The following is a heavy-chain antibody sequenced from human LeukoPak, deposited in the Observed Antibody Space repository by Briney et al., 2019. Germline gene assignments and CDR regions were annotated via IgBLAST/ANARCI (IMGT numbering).Heavy chain of an antibody. J-gene: IGHJ6*03. V-gene: IGHV3-30*04. CDR1: GFTFSSYA. Sequence: GSSHRPSCPPSGFTFSSYATQCVRQAPGNGRGWVAVISYDGSNKYYADSVKGRFTISRANAKNSLYLQMNSLRVEDTAVYYCERGPNTDYGRRYYYYMDVWGKGTTVTVSS. CDR3: ERGPNTDYGRRYYYYMDV. CDR2: ISYDGSNK. D-gene: IGHD4-17*01.